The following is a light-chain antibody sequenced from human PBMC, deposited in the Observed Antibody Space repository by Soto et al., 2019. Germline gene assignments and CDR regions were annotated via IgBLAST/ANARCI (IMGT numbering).Light chain of an antibody. CDR2: DAS. CDR3: QQRIDGHT. V-gene: IGKV3-11*01. J-gene: IGKJ4*01. CDR1: QSVNSY. Sequence: EIVLTQSPATLSLSPGERATLSCRASQSVNSYLAWYQQKPGQAPRLLVYDASNRATGIPARFSGSGSGTDFTLTISSLEPEDNAVYYCQQRIDGHTFGGGTKVEIK.